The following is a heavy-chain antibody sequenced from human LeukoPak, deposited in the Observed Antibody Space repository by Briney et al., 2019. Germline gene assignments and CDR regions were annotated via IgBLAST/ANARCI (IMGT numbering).Heavy chain of an antibody. CDR3: ARDLAWNDEALGY. D-gene: IGHD1-1*01. J-gene: IGHJ4*02. CDR1: GGSISSYY. CDR2: IYYSGST. V-gene: IGHV4-59*01. Sequence: SETLSLTCTVSGGSISSYYWSWIRQPPGKGLEWIGYIYYSGSTNYNPSLKSRVTISVDTSKNQFSLKLSSVTAADTAVYYCARDLAWNDEALGYWGQGDPGSVSS.